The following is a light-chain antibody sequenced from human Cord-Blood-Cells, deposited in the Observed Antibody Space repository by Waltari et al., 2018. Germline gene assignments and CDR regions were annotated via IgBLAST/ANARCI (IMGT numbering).Light chain of an antibody. J-gene: IGKJ4*01. CDR1: QSVSSSY. CDR2: GAS. CDR3: RLT. V-gene: IGKV3-20*01. Sequence: EIVLTQSPGTLSLSPGERATLSCRASQSVSSSYLAWYQQKPGQAPRLLIYGASSRATGIPDRFSGSGSGTDFTLTISRLEPEDFAVYSERLTCGGGTKVEIK.